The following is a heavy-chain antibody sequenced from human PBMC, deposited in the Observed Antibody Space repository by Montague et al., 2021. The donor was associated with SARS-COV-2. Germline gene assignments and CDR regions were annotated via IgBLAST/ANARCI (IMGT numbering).Heavy chain of an antibody. J-gene: IGHJ6*04. V-gene: IGHV3-13*01. Sequence: SLRLSCAASGFTFSSHDMHWVRQSPGKGLQWVSAIGTAGDTYYEGSVEGRFTISREDAKSSLSLQMTSLTAGDTAVYYCARAHVDSVYHFWSGSVTSTSLDVWGKGTAVTVSS. CDR2: IGTAGDT. CDR3: ARAHVDSVYHFWSGSVTSTSLDV. CDR1: GFTFSSHD. D-gene: IGHD3-3*01.